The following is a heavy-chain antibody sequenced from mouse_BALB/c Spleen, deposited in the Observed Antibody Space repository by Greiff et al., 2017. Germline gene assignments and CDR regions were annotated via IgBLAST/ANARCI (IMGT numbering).Heavy chain of an antibody. Sequence: QVQLQQSGAELMKPGASVKISCKATGYTFSSYWIEWVKQRPGHGLEWIGEILPGSGSTNYNEKFKGKATFTADTSSNTAYMQLSSLTSEDSAVYYCARHYGNYYYYAMDYWGQGTSVTVSS. J-gene: IGHJ4*01. CDR2: ILPGSGST. CDR3: ARHYGNYYYYAMDY. D-gene: IGHD2-1*01. CDR1: GYTFSSYW. V-gene: IGHV1-9*01.